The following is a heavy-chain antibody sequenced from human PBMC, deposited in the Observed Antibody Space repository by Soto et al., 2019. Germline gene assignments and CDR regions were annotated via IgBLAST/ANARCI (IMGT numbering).Heavy chain of an antibody. D-gene: IGHD3-16*01. CDR2: IWYDGSNK. V-gene: IGHV3-33*01. CDR1: GFTFSSYG. CDR3: ARDLEALRWPIMGGMDV. J-gene: IGHJ6*02. Sequence: GGSLRLSCAASGFTFSSYGMHWVRQAPGKGLEWVAVIWYDGSNKYYADSVKGRFTISRDNSKNTLYLQMNSLRAEDTAVYYCARDLEALRWPIMGGMDVWGQGTTVTVSS.